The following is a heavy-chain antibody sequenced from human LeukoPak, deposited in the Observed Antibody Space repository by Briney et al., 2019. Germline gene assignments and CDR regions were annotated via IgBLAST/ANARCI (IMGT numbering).Heavy chain of an antibody. J-gene: IGHJ3*02. V-gene: IGHV3-21*01. Sequence: PGGPLRLSCAASGFTFSSYSMNWVRQAPGKGLEWVSSISSSSSYIYYADSVKGRFTISRDNAKNSLYLQMNSLRAEDTAVYYCARDLSRDSSGYYDAFDIWGQGTMVTVSS. CDR2: ISSSSSYI. CDR3: ARDLSRDSSGYYDAFDI. D-gene: IGHD3-22*01. CDR1: GFTFSSYS.